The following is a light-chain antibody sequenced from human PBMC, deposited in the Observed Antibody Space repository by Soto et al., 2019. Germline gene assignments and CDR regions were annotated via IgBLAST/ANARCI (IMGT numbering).Light chain of an antibody. J-gene: IGLJ2*01. CDR3: AAWDDSLNGPV. CDR2: SNN. CDR1: SSNIGSST. Sequence: QAVVTQPPSASGTPGQRVTISCSGSSSNIGSSTVNWYQQLPGTAPKLLIYSNNQRPSWVPDRFSGSKSGTSASLAISGLQSEDEADYYCAAWDDSLNGPVFGGGTKLTVL. V-gene: IGLV1-44*01.